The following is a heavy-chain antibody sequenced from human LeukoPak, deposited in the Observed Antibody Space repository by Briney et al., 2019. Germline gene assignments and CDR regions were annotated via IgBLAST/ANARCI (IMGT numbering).Heavy chain of an antibody. CDR1: GGSISSYY. CDR3: ARDKRAYDSSGYYYRSFDY. V-gene: IGHV4-4*07. Sequence: SETLSLTCTVSGGSISSYYWSWIRQPAGKGLEWIGHIYNSGSTNYNPSLKSRVTISVDTSKNQFSLKLSSVTAADTAVYYCARDKRAYDSSGYYYRSFDYWGQGTLVTVSS. CDR2: IYNSGST. J-gene: IGHJ4*02. D-gene: IGHD3-22*01.